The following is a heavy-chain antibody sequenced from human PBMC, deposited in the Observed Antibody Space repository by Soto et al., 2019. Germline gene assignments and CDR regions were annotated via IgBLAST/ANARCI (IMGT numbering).Heavy chain of an antibody. CDR2: IYYSGST. J-gene: IGHJ6*02. V-gene: IGHV4-31*03. CDR3: ARDRDYADYYYYGMDV. CDR1: GGSISSGGYY. Sequence: SETLSLTCTVSGGSISSGGYYWSWIRQHPGKGLEWIGYIYYSGSTYYNPSLKSRVTISVDTSKNQFSPKLSSVTAADTAVYYCARDRDYADYYYYGMDVWGQGTTVTVSS. D-gene: IGHD4-17*01.